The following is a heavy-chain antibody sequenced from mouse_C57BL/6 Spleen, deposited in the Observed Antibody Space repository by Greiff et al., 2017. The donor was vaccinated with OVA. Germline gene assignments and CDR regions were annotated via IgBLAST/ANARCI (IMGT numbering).Heavy chain of an antibody. CDR3: ARPYSKGAYYFDY. V-gene: IGHV1-52*01. Sequence: VQLQQPGAELVRPGSSVKLSCKASGYTFTGYWMHWVKQRPIQGLEWIGNIDPSDSETHYNQKFKDKATLTVDKSSSTSYMQLSSLTSEDSAVYYCARPYSKGAYYFDYWGQGTTLTVSS. J-gene: IGHJ2*01. CDR1: GYTFTGYW. CDR2: IDPSDSET. D-gene: IGHD2-5*01.